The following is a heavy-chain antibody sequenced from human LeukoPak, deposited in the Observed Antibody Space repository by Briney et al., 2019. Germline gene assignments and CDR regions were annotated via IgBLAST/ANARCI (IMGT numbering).Heavy chain of an antibody. Sequence: SETLSLTCTVSGGSISSYYWSWIRQPPGKGLEWIGYIYYSGSTNYSPSLKSRVTISVDTSKNQFSLKLSSVTAADTAVYYCARGGGDGIKPFDPWGQGTLVTVSS. J-gene: IGHJ5*02. CDR2: IYYSGST. CDR1: GGSISSYY. D-gene: IGHD1-14*01. V-gene: IGHV4-59*01. CDR3: ARGGGDGIKPFDP.